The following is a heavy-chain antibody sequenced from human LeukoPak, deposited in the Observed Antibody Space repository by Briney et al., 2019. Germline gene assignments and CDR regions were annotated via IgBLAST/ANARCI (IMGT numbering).Heavy chain of an antibody. V-gene: IGHV3-21*01. CDR3: ARDQAIVGATGAFDI. J-gene: IGHJ3*02. Sequence: GGSLRLSCAASGFTFSSYSMNWVRQAPGEGLEWVSSISSSSSYIYYADSVKGRFTISRDNAKNSLYLQMNSLRAEDTAAYYCARDQAIVGATGAFDIWGQGTMVTVSS. CDR1: GFTFSSYS. D-gene: IGHD1-26*01. CDR2: ISSSSSYI.